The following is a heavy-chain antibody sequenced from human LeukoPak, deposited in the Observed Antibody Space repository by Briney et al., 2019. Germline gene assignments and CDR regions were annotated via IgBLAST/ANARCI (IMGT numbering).Heavy chain of an antibody. Sequence: PSETLSLTCTVSGGSISSNYWNWLRQPPGKGLEWIGYIYYSGSTYYNPSLKSRVTISVDTSKNQFSLKLSSVTAADTAVYYCARHPTTIFGVGAFDIWGQGTMVTVSS. CDR1: GGSISSNY. D-gene: IGHD3-3*01. CDR3: ARHPTTIFGVGAFDI. J-gene: IGHJ3*02. CDR2: IYYSGST. V-gene: IGHV4-59*04.